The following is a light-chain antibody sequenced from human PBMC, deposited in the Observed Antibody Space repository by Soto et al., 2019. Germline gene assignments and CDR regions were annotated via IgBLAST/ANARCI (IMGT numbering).Light chain of an antibody. CDR1: KSDIGVYDF. CDR3: SSYTSSSSWV. V-gene: IGLV2-14*01. CDR2: EVS. Sequence: QSALTQPPSASGSPGQSVTISCTGTKSDIGVYDFVSWYQHHPGKAPKLMIYEVSNRPSGVSNRFSGSKSGNTASLTISGLQAEDEADYYCSSYTSSSSWVFGGGTKLTVL. J-gene: IGLJ3*02.